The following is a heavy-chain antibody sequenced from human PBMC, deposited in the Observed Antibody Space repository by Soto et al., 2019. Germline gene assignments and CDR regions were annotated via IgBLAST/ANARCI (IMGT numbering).Heavy chain of an antibody. V-gene: IGHV1-18*01. D-gene: IGHD3-22*01. CDR1: GYTFTSYG. CDR3: ARDYYDTSGLYYFDY. J-gene: IGHJ4*02. CDR2: ISAYNGNT. Sequence: QVQLVQSGGEVKKPGASVKVSCKASGYTFTSYGISWVRQAPGQGLEWMGWISAYNGNTNYAQKLQGRVTMXXDXSXXTAYMELRSLRSDDTAVYYCARDYYDTSGLYYFDYWGQGTLVTVSS.